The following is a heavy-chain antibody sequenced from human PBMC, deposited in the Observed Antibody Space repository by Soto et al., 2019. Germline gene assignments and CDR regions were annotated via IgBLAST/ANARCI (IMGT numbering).Heavy chain of an antibody. CDR1: GFTFSDYY. Sequence: GGSLRLSCAASGFTFSDYYMSWIRQAPGKGLEWVSYISSSGSTIYYADSVKGRFTISRDNAKNSLYLQMNSLRAEGTAVYYCARVPIAALSYYFDYWGQGTMVTVYS. D-gene: IGHD6-6*01. J-gene: IGHJ4*02. V-gene: IGHV3-11*01. CDR3: ARVPIAALSYYFDY. CDR2: ISSSGSTI.